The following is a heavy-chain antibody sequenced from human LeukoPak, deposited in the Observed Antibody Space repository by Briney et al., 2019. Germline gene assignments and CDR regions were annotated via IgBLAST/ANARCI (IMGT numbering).Heavy chain of an antibody. V-gene: IGHV7-4-1*02. CDR2: VNTTTGNP. J-gene: IGHJ4*02. CDR1: GYSFTSQA. Sequence: ASVTVSCKASGYSFTSQAINWVRQAPGQGRQWMGWVNTTTGNPTYAQGFPGRFVFSFDTSVSTAYLQISSLKAEDTAVYYCVGAETSVGYFDYWGQGALVTVSS. D-gene: IGHD4-23*01. CDR3: VGAETSVGYFDY.